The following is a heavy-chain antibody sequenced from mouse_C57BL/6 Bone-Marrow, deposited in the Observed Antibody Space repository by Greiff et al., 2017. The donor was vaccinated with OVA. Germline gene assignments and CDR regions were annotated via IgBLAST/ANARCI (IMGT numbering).Heavy chain of an antibody. CDR1: GYTFTSYW. CDR2: IHPTSGST. CDR3: ARYETVTYDWYFEG. Sequence: QVQLQQPGAELVKPGASVKLSCKASGYTFTSYWMHWVKQRPGQGLEWIGMIHPTSGSTNYNEKFKSKATLTVDKSSSTAYMQLSSLTSEDSAVYYCARYETVTYDWYFEGWGTGTTVTVSS. J-gene: IGHJ1*03. V-gene: IGHV1-64*01. D-gene: IGHD4-1*01.